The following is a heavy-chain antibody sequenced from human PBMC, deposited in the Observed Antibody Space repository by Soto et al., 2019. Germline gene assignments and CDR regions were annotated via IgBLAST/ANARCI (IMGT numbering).Heavy chain of an antibody. J-gene: IGHJ5*02. V-gene: IGHV4-39*01. Sequence: PSETLSLTCTVSGGSISSSGYYWGWIRQPPGKGLEWIGSIYYSGNTYYSPSLKSRVTISVDTSKNQFSLKLSSVTAADTAVYYCAGRIRIFGVVIPESIFWFDPWGQGTLVTVSS. CDR2: IYYSGNT. D-gene: IGHD3-3*01. CDR1: GGSISSSGYY. CDR3: AGRIRIFGVVIPESIFWFDP.